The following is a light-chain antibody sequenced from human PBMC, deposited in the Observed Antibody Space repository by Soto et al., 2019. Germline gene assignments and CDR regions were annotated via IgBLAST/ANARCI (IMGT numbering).Light chain of an antibody. CDR1: SGSVSTNYY. CDR3: VLYMGSGISL. CDR2: NTN. Sequence: QTVVTQEPSFSVSPGGTVTLTCGLSSGSVSTNYYPSWYQQTPGQPPRTLIYNTNTRSSGVPDRFSGSILGNKAALTITGAQADDESDYYCVLYMGSGISLFGGVTKLTVL. J-gene: IGLJ2*01. V-gene: IGLV8-61*01.